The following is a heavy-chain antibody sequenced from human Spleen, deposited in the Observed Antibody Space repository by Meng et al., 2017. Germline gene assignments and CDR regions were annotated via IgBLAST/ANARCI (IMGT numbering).Heavy chain of an antibody. Sequence: SETLSLTCAVYGGSFSGYYWSWIRQPPGKGLEWIGEINHSGSTNYNPSLKSRVTISVDTSKNQFSLKLSSVTAADTAVYYCARDLWELRYKAPFDPWGQGILVTVSS. J-gene: IGHJ5*02. CDR1: GGSFSGYY. D-gene: IGHD3-16*01. CDR2: INHSGST. V-gene: IGHV4-34*01. CDR3: ARDLWELRYKAPFDP.